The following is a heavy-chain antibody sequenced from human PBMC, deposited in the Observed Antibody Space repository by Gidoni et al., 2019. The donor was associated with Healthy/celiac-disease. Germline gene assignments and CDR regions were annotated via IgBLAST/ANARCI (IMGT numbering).Heavy chain of an antibody. CDR1: GFTFSSYS. J-gene: IGHJ4*02. V-gene: IGHV3-21*01. CDR3: ARDPLYYDSSFDY. CDR2: ISSSSSYI. Sequence: EVQLVESGGGLVKPGGSLRLSCAASGFTFSSYSMNWVRQAPGKGLEGVSSISSSSSYIYYADSVKGRFTISRDNAKNSLYLQMNSLRAEDTAVYYCARDPLYYDSSFDYWGQGTLVTVSS. D-gene: IGHD3-22*01.